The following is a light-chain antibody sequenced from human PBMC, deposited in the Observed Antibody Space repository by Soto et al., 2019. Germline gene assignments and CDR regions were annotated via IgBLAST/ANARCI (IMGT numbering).Light chain of an antibody. Sequence: QSALTQPASVSGSLGQSITISCTGTTRDIAGYNYISWYQQLPGKAPKLVIYQVTIRPSGISNRFSGSKSGNTASLTISGLQAEDEADYYCTSFSSSTSLYVFGTGTKV. V-gene: IGLV2-14*01. J-gene: IGLJ1*01. CDR3: TSFSSSTSLYV. CDR2: QVT. CDR1: TRDIAGYNY.